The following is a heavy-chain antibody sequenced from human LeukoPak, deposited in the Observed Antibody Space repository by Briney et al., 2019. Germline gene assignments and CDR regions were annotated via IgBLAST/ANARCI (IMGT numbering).Heavy chain of an antibody. D-gene: IGHD3-10*01. V-gene: IGHV3-43*01. CDR1: GFTFDDYT. CDR3: AKDIDSGSYGMDV. J-gene: IGHJ6*02. CDR2: ISWDGGST. Sequence: GGSLRLSCAASGFTFDDYTMHWVRHAPGKGLEWVSLISWDGGSTYYADSVKGRFTISRDNGKNSLYLQMNSLRTEDTALYYCAKDIDSGSYGMDVWGQGTTVTVSS.